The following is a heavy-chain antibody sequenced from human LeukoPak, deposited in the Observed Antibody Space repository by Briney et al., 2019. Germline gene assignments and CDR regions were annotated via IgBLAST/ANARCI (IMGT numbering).Heavy chain of an antibody. CDR3: TKNILADY. J-gene: IGHJ4*02. V-gene: IGHV3-23*01. CDR1: GFTFSSYA. CDR2: ISGSGTST. D-gene: IGHD2/OR15-2a*01. Sequence: PGGSLRLSCAASGFTFSSYAVSWVRQAPGKGLEWVSAISGSGTSTYNADSVKGRFTISRDNSKNTLYLQMNSLRVEDTAVYYCTKNILADYWGQGTLVTVPS.